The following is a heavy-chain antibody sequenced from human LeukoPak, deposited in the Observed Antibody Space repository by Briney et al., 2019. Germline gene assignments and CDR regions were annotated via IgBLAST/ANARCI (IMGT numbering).Heavy chain of an antibody. CDR2: INHSGST. CDR1: GGSFSGYY. CDR3: ARRRYGSGSYTHPLRY. V-gene: IGHV4-34*01. Sequence: SSETLSLTCAVYGGSFSGYYWSWIRQPPGKGLEWIGEINHSGSTNYNPSLKSRVTISVDTSKNQFSLKLSSVTAADTAVYYCARRRYGSGSYTHPLRYWGQGTLVTVSS. J-gene: IGHJ4*02. D-gene: IGHD3-10*01.